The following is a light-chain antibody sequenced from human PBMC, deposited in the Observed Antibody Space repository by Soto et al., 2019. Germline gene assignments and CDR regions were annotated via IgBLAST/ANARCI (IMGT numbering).Light chain of an antibody. V-gene: IGKV3-11*01. J-gene: IGKJ1*01. Sequence: IVLTQSPATLSLSPGERATLSCRASQSVSSYLAWYQQKPGQAPRLLIYDASNRATGIPARFSGSGSGTDFTLSISSLEPEDFATYYCLQHNSYPWTFGQGTKVEIK. CDR1: QSVSSY. CDR3: LQHNSYPWT. CDR2: DAS.